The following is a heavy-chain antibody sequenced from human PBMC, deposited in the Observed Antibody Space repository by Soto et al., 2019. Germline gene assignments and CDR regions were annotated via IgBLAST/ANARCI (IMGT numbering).Heavy chain of an antibody. D-gene: IGHD3-10*01. CDR1: GFTFSSYG. V-gene: IGHV3-30*18. J-gene: IGHJ5*02. Sequence: QVQLVESGGGVVQPGRSLRLSCAASGFTFSSYGMHWVRQAPGKGLEWVAVISYDGSNKYYADSVKGRFTISRDNSKNTLYLQMNSLRAEDTAVYYCAKDSLKDVLLWFGELGTVDPWGQGTLVTVSS. CDR3: AKDSLKDVLLWFGELGTVDP. CDR2: ISYDGSNK.